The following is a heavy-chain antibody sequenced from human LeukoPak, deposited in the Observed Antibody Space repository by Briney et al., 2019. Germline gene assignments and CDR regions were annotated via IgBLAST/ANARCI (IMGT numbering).Heavy chain of an antibody. J-gene: IGHJ3*02. CDR1: GFIFYRYC. CDR3: ARGWASSRRKAFDI. CDR2: LDQDGSEK. V-gene: IGHV3-7*03. Sequence: GGALRLSCAASGFIFYRYCINSLRQAPGRGGEWGAKLDQDGSEKDYVGSVKCRFTIFRDNAKNSLYLQMNSLRVEDTAVYYCARGWASSRRKAFDIWGQGTMVTVSS. D-gene: IGHD3-16*01.